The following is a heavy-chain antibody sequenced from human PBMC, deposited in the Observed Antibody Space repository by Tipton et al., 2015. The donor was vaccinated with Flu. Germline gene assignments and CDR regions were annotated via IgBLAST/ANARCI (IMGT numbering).Heavy chain of an antibody. CDR3: ARLSYYDVDLKNFYFDY. CDR2: IYYSGST. V-gene: IGHV4-39*01. Sequence: TLSLTCTVSGGPMSSTTYYWGWIRQPPGKGLEWIGSIYYSGSTYYNPSLKSRVTISVDMSKNQFSLMLRSVTAADTAVYYCARLSYYDVDLKNFYFDYWGQGALVTVSS. J-gene: IGHJ4*02. CDR1: GGPMSSTTYY. D-gene: IGHD3-10*02.